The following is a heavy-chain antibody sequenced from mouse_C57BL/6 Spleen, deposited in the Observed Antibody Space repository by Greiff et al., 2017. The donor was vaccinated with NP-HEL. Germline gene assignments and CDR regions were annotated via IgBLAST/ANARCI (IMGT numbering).Heavy chain of an antibody. CDR1: GYTFTSYG. Sequence: VKLQESGAELARPGASVKLSCKASGYTFTSYGISWVKQRTGKGLEWIGEIYPRSGSTYYNEKFKGKGKLTADKYSSTAYMELRSLTSADSAVYFCARWGTTVWGQGTTLTVSS. CDR2: IYPRSGST. V-gene: IGHV1-81*01. CDR3: ARWGTTV. D-gene: IGHD1-1*01. J-gene: IGHJ2*01.